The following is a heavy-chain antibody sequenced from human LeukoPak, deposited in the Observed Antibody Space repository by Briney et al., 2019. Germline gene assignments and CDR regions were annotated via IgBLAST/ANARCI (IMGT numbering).Heavy chain of an antibody. J-gene: IGHJ5*02. V-gene: IGHV3-66*01. Sequence: PGGSLRLSCAASGFTVSSNYMSWVRQAPGKGLEWVSVIYSGGSTYYADSVKGRFTISRDNSKNTLYLQMNSLRAEDTAVYYCARGPGLLWFGELISWGQGTLVTVSS. CDR3: ARGPGLLWFGELIS. CDR1: GFTVSSNY. CDR2: IYSGGST. D-gene: IGHD3-10*01.